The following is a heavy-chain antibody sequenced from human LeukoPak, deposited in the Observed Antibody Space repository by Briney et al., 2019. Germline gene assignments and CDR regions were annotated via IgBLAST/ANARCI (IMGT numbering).Heavy chain of an antibody. Sequence: SVRVSCKASGGTFSSYAISWVRQAPGQGLEWMGGIIPIFGTANYAQKSQGRVTITADKSTSTAYMELSSLRSEDTAVYYCARDRASSSSPYYYYYYGMDVWGKGTTVTVSS. CDR3: ARDRASSSSPYYYYYYGMDV. CDR1: GGTFSSYA. D-gene: IGHD6-13*01. CDR2: IIPIFGTA. V-gene: IGHV1-69*06. J-gene: IGHJ6*04.